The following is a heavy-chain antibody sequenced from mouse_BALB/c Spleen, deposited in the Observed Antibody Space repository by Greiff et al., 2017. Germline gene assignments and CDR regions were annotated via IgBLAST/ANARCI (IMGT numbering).Heavy chain of an antibody. V-gene: IGHV1-69*02. CDR3: AREKYGNYGEAMDY. CDR1: GYTFTSYW. CDR2: IDPSDSET. Sequence: VQLQQPGAELVKPGAPVKLSCKASGYTFTSYWMNWVKQRPGRGLEWIGRIDPSDSETHYNQKFKDKATLTVDKSSSTAYIQLSSLTSEDSAVYYCAREKYGNYGEAMDYWGQGTSVTVSS. D-gene: IGHD2-10*02. J-gene: IGHJ4*01.